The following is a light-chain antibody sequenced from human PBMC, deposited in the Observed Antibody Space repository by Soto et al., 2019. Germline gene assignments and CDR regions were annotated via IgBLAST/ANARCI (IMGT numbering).Light chain of an antibody. J-gene: IGKJ4*01. CDR1: QSVSSN. V-gene: IGKV3-15*01. CDR3: QQYNNWPLT. CDR2: AAS. Sequence: EIVMTQSPATLSVSPGERATLSCRASQSVSSNLAWYQQKPGQAPRLLIYAASTRATGIPARFTGSGSGTQFTLTISGLQSEDFAVYYCQQYNNWPLTFGGGTKVEIK.